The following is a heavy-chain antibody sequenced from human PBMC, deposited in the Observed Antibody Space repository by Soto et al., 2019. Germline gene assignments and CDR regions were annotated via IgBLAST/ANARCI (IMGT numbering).Heavy chain of an antibody. CDR3: AREMTTVTAGSFDY. D-gene: IGHD4-17*01. V-gene: IGHV3-33*01. J-gene: IGHJ4*02. Sequence: GGSLRLSCAASGFTFSSYGMHWVRQAPGKGLEWVAVIWYDGSNKYYADSVKGRFTISRDNSKNTLYLQMNSLRAEDTAVYYCAREMTTVTAGSFDYWGQGTLVTVSS. CDR1: GFTFSSYG. CDR2: IWYDGSNK.